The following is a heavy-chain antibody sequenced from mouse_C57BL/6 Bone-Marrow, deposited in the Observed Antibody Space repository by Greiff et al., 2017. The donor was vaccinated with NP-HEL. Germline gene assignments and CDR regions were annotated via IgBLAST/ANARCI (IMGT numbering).Heavy chain of an antibody. J-gene: IGHJ2*01. Sequence: EVKLVESGEGLVKPGGSLKLSCAASGFTFSSYAMSWVRQTPEKRLEWVAYISSGGDYIYYADTVKGRFTISRDNARNTLYLQMSSLKSEDTAMYYCTRDDDYDERYYFDYWGQGTTLTVSS. CDR3: TRDDDYDERYYFDY. V-gene: IGHV5-9-1*02. D-gene: IGHD2-4*01. CDR2: ISSGGDYI. CDR1: GFTFSSYA.